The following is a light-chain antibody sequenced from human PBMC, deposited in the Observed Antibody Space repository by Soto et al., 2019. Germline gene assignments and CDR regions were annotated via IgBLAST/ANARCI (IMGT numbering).Light chain of an antibody. J-gene: IGKJ5*01. CDR1: QSISRN. V-gene: IGKV1-39*01. CDR3: QQSYTTASIT. CDR2: AAS. Sequence: DIQMTQSPSSLSASVGDRVTITWRASQSISRNLNWYQHKPGKAPKLLLYAASSLQNGVPSRFSGGGSGTEFTLSISSLQPEDFGTYYCQQSYTTASITFGQGTRLEIK.